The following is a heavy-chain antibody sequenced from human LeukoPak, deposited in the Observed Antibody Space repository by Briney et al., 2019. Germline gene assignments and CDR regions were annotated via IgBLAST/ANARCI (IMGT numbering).Heavy chain of an antibody. D-gene: IGHD6-6*01. CDR3: ARTAARRFDY. Sequence: ATVKVSRKASGYTFPSYFMHWARHAPGQGLEWMGIINPTGGSTTYAQKFQGSVTMTRDTSTSTVYMELSSLRSDDTAVYYCARTAARRFDYWGQGTLVTVSS. J-gene: IGHJ4*02. CDR1: GYTFPSYF. V-gene: IGHV1-46*01. CDR2: INPTGGST.